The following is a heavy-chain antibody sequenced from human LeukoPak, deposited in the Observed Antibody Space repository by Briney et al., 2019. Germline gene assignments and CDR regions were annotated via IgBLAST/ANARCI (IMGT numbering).Heavy chain of an antibody. D-gene: IGHD2-15*01. J-gene: IGHJ6*02. Sequence: SETLSLTCTVSGGSISSYYWSWIRQPPGKGLEWIGYIYYSGSTNYNPSLKSRVTISVDTSKNQFSLKLSSVTAADTAVYYCAREHCSGGSCYPYYYYYYGMDVWGQGTTVTVSS. V-gene: IGHV4-59*01. CDR3: AREHCSGGSCYPYYYYYYGMDV. CDR2: IYYSGST. CDR1: GGSISSYY.